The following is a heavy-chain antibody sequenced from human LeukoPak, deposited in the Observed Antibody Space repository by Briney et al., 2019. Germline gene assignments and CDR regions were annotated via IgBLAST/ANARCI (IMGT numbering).Heavy chain of an antibody. D-gene: IGHD6-13*01. CDR3: ARAAYSSTWYSRYFDL. CDR2: ITSDGTSI. CDR1: GFTFSTYG. Sequence: GGSLRLSCAASGFTFSTYGMHWVRQPPGQGLVWVARITSDGTSISYAESVKGRFTISRDNAKNTLYLQMNSLRAGDTAVYYCARAAYSSTWYSRYFDLWGRGTLVTVSS. J-gene: IGHJ2*01. V-gene: IGHV3-74*03.